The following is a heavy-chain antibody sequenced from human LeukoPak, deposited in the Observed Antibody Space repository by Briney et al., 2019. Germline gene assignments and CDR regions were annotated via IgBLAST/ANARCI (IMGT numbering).Heavy chain of an antibody. CDR3: ARTAYGDYVGY. J-gene: IGHJ4*02. CDR1: GFTVSSNY. V-gene: IGHV3-66*01. D-gene: IGHD4-17*01. Sequence: GGSLRLSCAASGFTVSSNYMSWVRQAPGKGLGWVSVIYSGGSTYYADSVRGRFTISRDNSKNTLYLQMNSLRAEDTAVYYCARTAYGDYVGYWGQGALVTVSS. CDR2: IYSGGST.